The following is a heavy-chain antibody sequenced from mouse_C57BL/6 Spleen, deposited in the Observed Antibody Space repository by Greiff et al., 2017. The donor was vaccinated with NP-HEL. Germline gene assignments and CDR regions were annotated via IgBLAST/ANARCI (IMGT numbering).Heavy chain of an antibody. D-gene: IGHD2-4*01. J-gene: IGHJ3*01. CDR3: ARGENDYDWLAY. Sequence: QVQLQQPGAELVMPGASVKLSCKASGYTFTSYWMHWVKQRPGQGLEWIGEIDPSDSYTNYKQKFKGKSTLTGDKSSSTAYMQLSSLTSEDSAVDYCARGENDYDWLAYWGQGTLVTVSA. V-gene: IGHV1-69*01. CDR2: IDPSDSYT. CDR1: GYTFTSYW.